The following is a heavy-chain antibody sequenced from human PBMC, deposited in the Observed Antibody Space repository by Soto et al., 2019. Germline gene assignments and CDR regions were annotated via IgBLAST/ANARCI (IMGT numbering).Heavy chain of an antibody. CDR2: MNPNSGNT. V-gene: IGHV1-8*01. CDR1: GYTFTSYD. CDR3: ARGYCTNGVCFNHDAFDI. J-gene: IGHJ3*02. D-gene: IGHD2-8*01. Sequence: ASVKVSCKASGYTFTSYDINWVRQATGQGLEWMGWMNPNSGNTGYAQKFQGRVTMTRNTSISTAYMELSSLRSEDTAVYYCARGYCTNGVCFNHDAFDIWGQGTMVTVSS.